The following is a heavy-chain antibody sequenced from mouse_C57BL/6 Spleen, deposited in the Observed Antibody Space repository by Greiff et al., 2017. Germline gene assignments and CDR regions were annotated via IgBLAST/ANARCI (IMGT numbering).Heavy chain of an antibody. V-gene: IGHV2-9-1*01. Sequence: VQLQESGPGPVAPSQSLSITRTVSAFSLTSYAIRWVRQPPGKGPEWPGVLLTGGGTTYNSALKSRLNISKDNSKSQVYVKMNSRQTDDTARNYCARDGELLRAFDYCGQGTTLTDSS. D-gene: IGHD1-1*01. CDR2: LLTGGGT. J-gene: IGHJ2*01. CDR1: AFSLTSYA. CDR3: ARDGELLRAFDY.